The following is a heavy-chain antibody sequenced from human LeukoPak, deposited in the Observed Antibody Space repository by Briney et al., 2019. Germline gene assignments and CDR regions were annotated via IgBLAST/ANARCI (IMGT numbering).Heavy chain of an antibody. J-gene: IGHJ4*02. CDR2: TIPIFGTA. D-gene: IGHD6-19*01. V-gene: IGHV1-69*05. CDR3: ARGSSGWLVDY. Sequence: SVKVSCKASGGIFSSYAISWVRQAPGQGLEWMGGTIPIFGTANYAQKFQGRVTITTDESTSTAYMELSSLRSEDTAVYYCARGSSGWLVDYWGQGTLVTVSS. CDR1: GGIFSSYA.